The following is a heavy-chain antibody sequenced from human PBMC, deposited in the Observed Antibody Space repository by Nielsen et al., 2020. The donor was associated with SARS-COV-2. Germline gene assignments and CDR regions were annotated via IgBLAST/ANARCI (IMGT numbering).Heavy chain of an antibody. Sequence: GGSLRLSCAASGSTFSSYWMHWVRQAPGKGLVWVSRINSDGSSTSYADSVKGRFTISRDNAKNTLYLQMNSLRAEDTAVYYCAREGGVTPTDYWGQGTLVTVSS. J-gene: IGHJ4*02. CDR3: AREGGVTPTDY. D-gene: IGHD4-23*01. CDR1: GSTFSSYW. V-gene: IGHV3-74*01. CDR2: INSDGSST.